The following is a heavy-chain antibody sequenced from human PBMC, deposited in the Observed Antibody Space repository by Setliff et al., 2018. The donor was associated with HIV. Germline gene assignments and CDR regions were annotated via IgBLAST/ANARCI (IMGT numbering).Heavy chain of an antibody. V-gene: IGHV1-69-2*01. J-gene: IGHJ6*03. CDR1: GYTFTNHY. CDR2: IDPENPTT. Sequence: ASVQVSCKMSGYTFTNHYIHWIQQAPGKGLEWVGLIDPENPTTIYAAKFQGRVTITADTSTDTAYMELSSLRSEDTAIYYCASERSRGNYYYSMDVWGKGTTVTVSS. CDR3: ASERSRGNYYYSMDV.